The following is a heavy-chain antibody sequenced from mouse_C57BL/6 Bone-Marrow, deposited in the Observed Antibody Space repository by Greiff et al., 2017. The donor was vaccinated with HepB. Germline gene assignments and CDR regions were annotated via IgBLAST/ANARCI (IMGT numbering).Heavy chain of an antibody. D-gene: IGHD1-1*01. CDR1: GYTFTSYW. CDR3: ASLITTVVAGAMDY. V-gene: IGHV1-55*01. Sequence: QVHVKQPGAELVKPGASVKMSCKASGYTFTSYWITWVKQRPGQGLEWIGDIYPGSGSTNYNEKFKSKATLTVDTSSSTAYMQLSSLTSEDSAVYYCASLITTVVAGAMDYWGQGTSVTVSS. CDR2: IYPGSGST. J-gene: IGHJ4*01.